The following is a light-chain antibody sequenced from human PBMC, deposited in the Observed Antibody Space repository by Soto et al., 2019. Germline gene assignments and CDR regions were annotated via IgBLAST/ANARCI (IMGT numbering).Light chain of an antibody. Sequence: QSALTQPASVSGSPGQSITISCTGTSSDVGGYNYVSWYQQHPGKAPKLMIYEVSNRPSGVSNRFSGSKSGNTASLTISGLQAEDEADYYCSSYTSSSTLVYVFGTGTKLNVL. J-gene: IGLJ1*01. V-gene: IGLV2-14*01. CDR2: EVS. CDR3: SSYTSSSTLVYV. CDR1: SSDVGGYNY.